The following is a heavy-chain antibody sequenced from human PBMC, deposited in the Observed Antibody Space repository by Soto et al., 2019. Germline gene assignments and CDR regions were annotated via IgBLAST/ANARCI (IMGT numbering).Heavy chain of an antibody. CDR3: AKEIYGGNSTYYYYYGMDV. J-gene: IGHJ6*02. V-gene: IGHV3-23*01. Sequence: GGSLRLSCAASGFPFSSYAMSWVRQAPGKGLEWVSAISGSGGSTYYADSVKGRFTISRDNSKNTLYLQMNSLRAEDTAVYYCAKEIYGGNSTYYYYYGMDVWGQGTTVTVSS. CDR2: ISGSGGST. CDR1: GFPFSSYA. D-gene: IGHD4-17*01.